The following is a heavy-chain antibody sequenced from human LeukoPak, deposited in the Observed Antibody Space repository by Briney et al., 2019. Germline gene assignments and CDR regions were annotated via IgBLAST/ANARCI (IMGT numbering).Heavy chain of an antibody. J-gene: IGHJ4*02. D-gene: IGHD3-22*01. V-gene: IGHV4-34*01. Sequence: SETLSLTCAVYGGSFSGYYWSWIRQPPGKGLEWIGEINHSGSTNYNPSLKSRVTMSVDTSKNQLSLKLSSVTAADTAVYYCARWGYYYDSSGYYRTGDYWGQGTLVTVSS. CDR2: INHSGST. CDR1: GGSFSGYY. CDR3: ARWGYYYDSSGYYRTGDY.